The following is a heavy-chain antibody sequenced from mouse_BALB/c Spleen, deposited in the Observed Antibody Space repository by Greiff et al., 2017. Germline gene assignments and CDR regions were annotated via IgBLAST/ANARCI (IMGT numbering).Heavy chain of an antibody. V-gene: IGHV1-9*01. Sequence: QVQLQQSGAELMKPGASVKISCKATGYTFSSYWIEWVKQRPGHGLEWIGEILPGSGSTNYNEKFKGKATFTADTSSNTAYMQLSSLTSEDSAVYYCARPANWGVYYAMDYWGQGTSVTVSS. CDR2: ILPGSGST. D-gene: IGHD4-1*01. CDR3: ARPANWGVYYAMDY. J-gene: IGHJ4*01. CDR1: GYTFSSYW.